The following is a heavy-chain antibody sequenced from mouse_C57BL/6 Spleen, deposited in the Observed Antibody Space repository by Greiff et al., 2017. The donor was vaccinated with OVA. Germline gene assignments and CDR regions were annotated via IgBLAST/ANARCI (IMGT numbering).Heavy chain of an antibody. J-gene: IGHJ2*01. CDR1: GFTFSDYG. CDR3: ARWYYGSTYYFDY. CDR2: ISSGSSTI. V-gene: IGHV5-17*01. D-gene: IGHD1-1*01. Sequence: EVQLVESGGGLVKPGGSVKLSCAASGFTFSDYGMHWVRQAPEKGLEWVAYISSGSSTIYYADTVKGRFTISRDNAKNTLFLQMTSLRSEDTAMYYCARWYYGSTYYFDYWGQGTTLTVSS.